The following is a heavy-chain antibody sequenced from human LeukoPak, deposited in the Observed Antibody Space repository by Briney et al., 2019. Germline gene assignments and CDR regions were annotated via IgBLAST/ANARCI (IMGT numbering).Heavy chain of an antibody. CDR2: ISTNGVNT. Sequence: PGGSLRLSCQTSGFTFGNYAMSWVRQAQGKELEWISAISTNGVNTYYADSVKGRFTISRDNSRHTLSLQMNGLRADDTAVYYCAKGSAAARPYYLDSWGQGTLVAVSS. J-gene: IGHJ4*02. D-gene: IGHD6-6*01. V-gene: IGHV3-23*01. CDR3: AKGSAAARPYYLDS. CDR1: GFTFGNYA.